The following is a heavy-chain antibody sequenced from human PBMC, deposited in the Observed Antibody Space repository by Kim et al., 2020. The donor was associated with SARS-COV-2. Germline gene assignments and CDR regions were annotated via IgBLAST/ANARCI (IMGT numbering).Heavy chain of an antibody. Sequence: STYYADSVKGRFTISRDNSKTTLYLQMNSLRAEDTAVYYCAKSMAASYFDYWGQGTLVTVSS. CDR3: AKSMAASYFDY. J-gene: IGHJ4*02. CDR2: ST. V-gene: IGHV3-23*01. D-gene: IGHD6-6*01.